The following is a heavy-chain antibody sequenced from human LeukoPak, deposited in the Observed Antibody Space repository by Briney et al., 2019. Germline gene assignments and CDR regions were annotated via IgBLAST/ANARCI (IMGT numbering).Heavy chain of an antibody. D-gene: IGHD6-13*01. CDR3: ARKPYSSRDFDY. V-gene: IGHV3-33*01. J-gene: IGHJ4*02. CDR1: GFTFSSYG. CDR2: IWYDGSNK. Sequence: GGSLRLSCAASGFTFSSYGMHWVRQAPGKGLEWVAVIWYDGSNKYYADSVKGRFTISRDNSKNTLYLQMNSLRAEDTAVYYCARKPYSSRDFDYWGQGTLVTVSS.